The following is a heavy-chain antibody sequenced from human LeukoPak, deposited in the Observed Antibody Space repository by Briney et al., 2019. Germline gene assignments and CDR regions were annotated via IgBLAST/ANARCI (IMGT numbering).Heavy chain of an antibody. J-gene: IGHJ4*02. CDR1: GGSISSSSYY. V-gene: IGHV4-39*01. Sequence: SETLSLTCTVSGGSISSSSYYWGWIRQPPGKELEWVGSIYYSGSTYYNPSLKSRVTISVDKNQFSLKLSSVTAADTAVYYCARLGYCSGGNCFRYYFDYWGQGILVTVSS. CDR3: ARLGYCSGGNCFRYYFDY. D-gene: IGHD2-15*01. CDR2: IYYSGST.